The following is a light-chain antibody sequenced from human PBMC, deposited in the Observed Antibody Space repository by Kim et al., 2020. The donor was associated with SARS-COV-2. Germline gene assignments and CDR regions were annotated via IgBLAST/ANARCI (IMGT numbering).Light chain of an antibody. CDR3: SSYASSNAWV. CDR2: EVT. CDR1: SSDVGYYNY. V-gene: IGLV2-8*01. Sequence: GQSVTISCTGTSSDVGYYNYVSWYQQHPGKAPNLMIYEVTKRPSGVPDRFSGSKSGNTASLTVSGLQAEDEADYYCSSYASSNAWVFGGGTQLTVL. J-gene: IGLJ3*02.